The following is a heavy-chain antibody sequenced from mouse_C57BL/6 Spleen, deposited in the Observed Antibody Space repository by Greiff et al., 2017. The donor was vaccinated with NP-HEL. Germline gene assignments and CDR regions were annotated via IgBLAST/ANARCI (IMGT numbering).Heavy chain of an antibody. J-gene: IGHJ3*01. CDR2: ISSGSSTI. Sequence: EVQLMESGGGLVKPGGSLKLSCAASGFTFSDYGMHWVRQAPEKGLEWVAYISSGSSTIYYADTVKGRFTISRDNAKNTLFMQMTSLRSEDTAMYYCARDYDYGAWFAYWGQGTLVTVSA. CDR3: ARDYDYGAWFAY. V-gene: IGHV5-17*01. D-gene: IGHD2-4*01. CDR1: GFTFSDYG.